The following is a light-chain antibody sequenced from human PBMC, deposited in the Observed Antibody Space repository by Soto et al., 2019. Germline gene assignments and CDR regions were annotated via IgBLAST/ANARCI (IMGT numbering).Light chain of an antibody. Sequence: DIQMTQSPSSLSASLGDRVTITCRASQSISSYFNWYQQKPGKAPKLLIYAAYSLQSGVPSRLSGSGSGTDFPLTISSLQPEVFATYYCQQSYSTLWTFGQGTRVEIK. CDR3: QQSYSTLWT. CDR2: AAY. V-gene: IGKV1-39*01. CDR1: QSISSY. J-gene: IGKJ1*01.